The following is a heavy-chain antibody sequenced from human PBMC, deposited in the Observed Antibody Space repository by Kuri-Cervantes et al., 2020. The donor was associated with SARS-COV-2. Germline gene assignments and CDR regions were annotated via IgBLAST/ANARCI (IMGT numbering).Heavy chain of an antibody. CDR3: AKDLFDYRNDY. CDR2: IIPILGIA. J-gene: IGHJ4*02. Sequence: SVKVSCKASGGTFSSYAISWVRQAPGQGLEWMGRIIPILGIANYAQKFQGRVTITADKSTSTAYMELNSLRAEDTAVYYCAKDLFDYRNDYWGQGTLVTVSS. D-gene: IGHD4-11*01. CDR1: GGTFSSYA. V-gene: IGHV1-69*04.